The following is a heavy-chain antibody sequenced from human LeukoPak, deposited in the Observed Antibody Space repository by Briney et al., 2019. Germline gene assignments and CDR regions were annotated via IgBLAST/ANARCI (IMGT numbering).Heavy chain of an antibody. CDR2: ISYDGNYR. V-gene: IGHV3-30*03. Sequence: GGSLRLSCAASGFIFSTYAMHWVRQAPGKGLEWVAIISYDGNYRNYADSVKGRFTISRDNSKNTLHLQMNSLGAEDTAVYYCARPAPPGGVVYGFHIWGQGTMVTVSS. CDR3: ARPAPPGGVVYGFHI. J-gene: IGHJ3*02. D-gene: IGHD3-10*01. CDR1: GFIFSTYA.